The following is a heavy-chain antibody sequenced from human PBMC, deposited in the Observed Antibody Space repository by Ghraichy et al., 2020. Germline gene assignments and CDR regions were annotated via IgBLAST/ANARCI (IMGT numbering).Heavy chain of an antibody. CDR2: MSAYNSNT. CDR1: GYTFTSYG. Sequence: ASVKVSCKTSGYTFTSYGVSWVRQAPGQGLEWMGWMSAYNSNTNYAQKLQGRVTMTTDTSTSTAYMELSSLRSDDTAVYYCARLYGDYGMDVWGQGTTVTVSS. J-gene: IGHJ6*02. CDR3: ARLYGDYGMDV. D-gene: IGHD4-17*01. V-gene: IGHV1-18*01.